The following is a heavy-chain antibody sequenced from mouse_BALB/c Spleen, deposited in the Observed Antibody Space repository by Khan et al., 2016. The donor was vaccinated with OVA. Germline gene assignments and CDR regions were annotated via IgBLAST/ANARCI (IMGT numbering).Heavy chain of an antibody. CDR3: ARNYDYDEGLAY. V-gene: IGHV2-2*02. CDR1: GFSLTTYG. CDR2: IWSGGST. D-gene: IGHD2-4*01. J-gene: IGHJ3*01. Sequence: VQLQESGPGLVQLSQSLSITCTVSGFSLTTYGVHWVRQSPGKGLEWLGVIWSGGSTDYNAAFISRLSISKDSSKSQVFFKMNSLQVNDTAIYYCARNYDYDEGLAYWSQGTLVTVSA.